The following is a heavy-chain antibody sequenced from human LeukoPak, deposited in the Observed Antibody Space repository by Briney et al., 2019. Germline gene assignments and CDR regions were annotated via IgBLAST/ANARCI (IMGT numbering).Heavy chain of an antibody. CDR1: GYTFTSYY. D-gene: IGHD1-26*01. Sequence: ASVKVSCKASGYTFTSYYMHWVRQAPGQGLEWMGIINPSGGSTSYAQKFQGRVTMTRDMSTSTVYMELSSLRSEDTAVYYCARDRVGATGRGYYYYYMDVWGKGTTVTVSS. V-gene: IGHV1-46*01. CDR3: ARDRVGATGRGYYYYYMDV. CDR2: INPSGGST. J-gene: IGHJ6*03.